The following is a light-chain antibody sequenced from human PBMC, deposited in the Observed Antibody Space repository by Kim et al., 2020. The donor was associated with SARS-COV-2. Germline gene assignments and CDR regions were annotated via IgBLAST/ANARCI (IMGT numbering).Light chain of an antibody. Sequence: SASVGDRVTITCQASQDISNYLNWYQQKPGKAPKLLIYDASNLETGVPSRFSGSGSGTDFTFTISSLQPEDIATYYCQQYDTWVTFGPGTKVDIK. CDR1: QDISNY. CDR2: DAS. J-gene: IGKJ3*01. CDR3: QQYDTWVT. V-gene: IGKV1-33*01.